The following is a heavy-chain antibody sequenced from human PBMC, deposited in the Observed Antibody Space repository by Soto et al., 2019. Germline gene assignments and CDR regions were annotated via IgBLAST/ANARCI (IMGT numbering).Heavy chain of an antibody. CDR1: GGSIISGGYS. D-gene: IGHD7-27*01. J-gene: IGHJ4*02. Sequence: QLQLQESGSRLVKPSQTLSLTCAVSGGSIISGGYSWTWIRQPPGKGLEWIGYISHTGGTYFKPSLRRRVVIPVDRYKNQFSLKLNSVTAADTAVYYCARLNGDPDYWGQGILVTVSS. CDR2: ISHTGGT. CDR3: ARLNGDPDY. V-gene: IGHV4-30-2*01.